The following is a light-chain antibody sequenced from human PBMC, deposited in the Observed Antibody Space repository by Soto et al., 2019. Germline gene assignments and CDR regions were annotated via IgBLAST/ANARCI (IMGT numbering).Light chain of an antibody. J-gene: IGLJ2*01. CDR3: CSYAGSI. Sequence: QSALTQPASVSGSPGQSITISCTGTSSAVGSYNLVSWYQQHPGKAPKLMIYEGSKRPSGVSNRFSGSKSGNTASLTISGLQAEDEADYYCCSYAGSIFGGGTKLTVL. V-gene: IGLV2-23*01. CDR2: EGS. CDR1: SSAVGSYNL.